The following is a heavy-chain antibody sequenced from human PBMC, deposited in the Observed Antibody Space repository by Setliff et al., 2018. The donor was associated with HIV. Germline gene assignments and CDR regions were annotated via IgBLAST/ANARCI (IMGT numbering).Heavy chain of an antibody. CDR2: IIPIFGTT. CDR1: GGTFSSYA. CDR3: VGLGYSFAYRWWFDP. J-gene: IGHJ5*02. Sequence: SVKVSCKASGGTFSSYAISWVRQAPGQGLEWMGGIIPIFGTTNYAQKFQGRVTITTDESTSTAYMELSSLRSEDTAMYYCVGLGYSFAYRWWFDPWGQGTLVTVSS. V-gene: IGHV1-69*05. D-gene: IGHD5-18*01.